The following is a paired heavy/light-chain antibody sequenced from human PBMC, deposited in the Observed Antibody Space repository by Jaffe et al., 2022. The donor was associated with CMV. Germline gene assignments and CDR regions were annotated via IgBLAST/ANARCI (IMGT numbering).Light chain of an antibody. J-gene: IGKJ1*01. CDR1: QSLLHSNGYNY. Sequence: DIVMTQSPLSLPVTPGEPASISCRSSQSLLHSNGYNYLDWYLQKPGKSPQLLIYLGSNRASGVPDRFSGSGSGTDFTLKISRVEAEDVGVYYCMQALQTLWTFGQGTKVEIK. CDR3: MQALQTLWT. V-gene: IGKV2-28*01. CDR2: LGS.
Heavy chain of an antibody. J-gene: IGHJ6*02. V-gene: IGHV1-46*01. CDR1: GYTFTSYY. D-gene: IGHD2-2*01. Sequence: QVQLVQSGAEVKKPGASVKVSCKASGYTFTSYYMHWVRQAPGQGLEWMGIINPSGGSTSYAQKFQGRVTMTRDTSTSTVYMELSSLRSEDTAVYYCARDGLLGCSSTSCYGWVHYGMDVWGQGTTVTVSS. CDR3: ARDGLLGCSSTSCYGWVHYGMDV. CDR2: INPSGGST.